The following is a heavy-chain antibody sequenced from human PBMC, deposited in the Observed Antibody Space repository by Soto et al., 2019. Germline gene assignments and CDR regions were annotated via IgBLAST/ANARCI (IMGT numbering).Heavy chain of an antibody. D-gene: IGHD3-10*01. J-gene: IGHJ4*02. V-gene: IGHV4-59*01. Sequence: SETLSLTCSVSGGSMSEYFWSWIRQSPGKGLEWIGYIYYLGSTDYNPSLKSRVTISVDTSKRQFSLRLTSVTAADTAVYYCARDGYDGSGSPYPAYWGPGTQVTVSS. CDR1: GGSMSEYF. CDR3: ARDGYDGSGSPYPAY. CDR2: IYYLGST.